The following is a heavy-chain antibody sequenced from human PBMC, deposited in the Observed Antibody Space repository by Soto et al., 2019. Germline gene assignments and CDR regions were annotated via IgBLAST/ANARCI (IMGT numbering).Heavy chain of an antibody. J-gene: IGHJ4*02. V-gene: IGHV3-23*01. CDR2: ISANDVGT. CDR1: GFTLRNYA. CDR3: AKAKNDSNWHHRPTFDY. Sequence: RLSCEASGFTLRNYAMTWVRQAPGKGLEWVSLISANDVGTYYAESVKTRFTISTDQSRDTVYLQMDSLRADDTAIYYCAKAKNDSNWHHRPTFDYWGQGTLLTVST. D-gene: IGHD7-27*01.